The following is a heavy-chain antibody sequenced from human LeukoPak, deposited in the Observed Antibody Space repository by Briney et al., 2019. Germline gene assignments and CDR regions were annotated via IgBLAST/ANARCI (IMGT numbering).Heavy chain of an antibody. J-gene: IGHJ5*02. CDR1: GGSISSGGYY. Sequence: SETLSLTCTVSGGSISSGGYYWSWIRQHPGKGLEWIGYIYYGGSTYYNPSLKSRVTISVDTSKNQFSLKLSSVTAADTAVYYRARGWDPNWFDPWGQGTLVTVSS. V-gene: IGHV4-31*03. D-gene: IGHD1-26*01. CDR3: ARGWDPNWFDP. CDR2: IYYGGST.